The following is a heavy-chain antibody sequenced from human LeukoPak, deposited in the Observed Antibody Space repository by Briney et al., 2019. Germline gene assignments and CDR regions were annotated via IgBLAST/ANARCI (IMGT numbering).Heavy chain of an antibody. CDR2: ISENGGSA. Sequence: PGGSLRLSCAASGFTFDGFGMSWVRQLPGKGLGWVSTISENGGSAYYAGSVQGRFAISRDNSKNTVYLQLNSLRAEDTALYYCAKTIGLVTSLAFVRFGMDAWGRGTTVTVSS. CDR1: GFTFDGFG. D-gene: IGHD2-21*02. J-gene: IGHJ6*02. V-gene: IGHV3-23*01. CDR3: AKTIGLVTSLAFVRFGMDA.